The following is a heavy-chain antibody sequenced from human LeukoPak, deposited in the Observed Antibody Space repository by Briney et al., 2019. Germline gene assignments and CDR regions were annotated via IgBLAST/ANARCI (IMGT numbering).Heavy chain of an antibody. J-gene: IGHJ4*02. D-gene: IGHD6-25*01. Sequence: ASVKVSCKASGGTFSSYAISWVRQAPGQGLEWMGGIIPIFGTANYAQKFQGRVTITTDESTSTAYMELSSLRSEDTAVYYRARGPKSAADDWGQGTLVTVSS. CDR1: GGTFSSYA. CDR3: ARGPKSAADD. V-gene: IGHV1-69*05. CDR2: IIPIFGTA.